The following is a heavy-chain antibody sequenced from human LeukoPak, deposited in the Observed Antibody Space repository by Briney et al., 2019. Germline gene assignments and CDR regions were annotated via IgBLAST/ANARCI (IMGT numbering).Heavy chain of an antibody. D-gene: IGHD3-22*01. J-gene: IGHJ3*02. Sequence: PGGSLRLSCAASGFTFSDYYMSWIRQAPGKGLEWVSYISSSGSTIYYADSVKGRFTISRDNAKNSLYLQMNSLRAEDTAVYYCASGLRFQNYDSSEIGDAFDIWGQGTMVTVSS. CDR3: ASGLRFQNYDSSEIGDAFDI. CDR1: GFTFSDYY. CDR2: ISSSGSTI. V-gene: IGHV3-11*04.